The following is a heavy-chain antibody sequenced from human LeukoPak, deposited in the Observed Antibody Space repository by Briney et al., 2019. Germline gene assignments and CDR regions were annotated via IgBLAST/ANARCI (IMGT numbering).Heavy chain of an antibody. V-gene: IGHV4-30-4*01. J-gene: IGHJ4*02. Sequence: PSETLSLTCTVSGGSISSGDYYWSWIRQPPGKGLEWIGYIYYSGSTYYNPSLKSRVTISVDTSKNQFSLKLSSVTAADTAVYYCARLLKDSSSWYGLAGDYWGQGTLVTVSS. D-gene: IGHD6-13*01. CDR2: IYYSGST. CDR1: GGSISSGDYY. CDR3: ARLLKDSSSWYGLAGDY.